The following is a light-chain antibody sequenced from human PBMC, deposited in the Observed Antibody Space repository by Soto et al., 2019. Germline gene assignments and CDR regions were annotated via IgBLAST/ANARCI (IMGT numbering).Light chain of an antibody. CDR3: QQSSSVLWT. CDR2: DAS. CDR1: QSISNW. Sequence: DIQMTQSPSTLSGSVGDIVTITCRASQSISNWLAWYQQKPGKAPKLLIYDASSLQSGVPSRFSGSGSGTDFTLTISSLQPEDSATYYCQQSSSVLWTFGQGTKVDNK. J-gene: IGKJ1*01. V-gene: IGKV1-5*01.